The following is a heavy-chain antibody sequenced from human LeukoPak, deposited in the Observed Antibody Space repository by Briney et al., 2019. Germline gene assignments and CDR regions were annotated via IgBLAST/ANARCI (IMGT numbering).Heavy chain of an antibody. D-gene: IGHD1-26*01. CDR3: ARDPGTDAFDI. V-gene: IGHV3-21*04. Sequence: PGGSLRLSCAASGFTFSSYEMNWVRQAPGKGLEWVSLISSSSSHIYYADSVKGRFPISRDNSKNTLYLQMNSLRAEDTAVYYCARDPGTDAFDIWGQGTMVTVSS. J-gene: IGHJ3*02. CDR2: ISSSSSHI. CDR1: GFTFSSYE.